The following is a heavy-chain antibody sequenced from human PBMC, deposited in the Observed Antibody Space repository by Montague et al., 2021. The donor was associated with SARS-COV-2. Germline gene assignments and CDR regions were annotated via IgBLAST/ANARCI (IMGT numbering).Heavy chain of an antibody. V-gene: IGHV4-59*08. D-gene: IGHD3-9*01. CDR3: VRHTHYDGLNGPPDF. CDR2: VLYNKGT. Sequence: SETLSLTCTVSGVSVTDYYWSWIRQPPRMGLEWVGDVLYNKGTNFNHTLKSRVAISVDTSKNQFSLRLTSVTAADTAFYYCVRHTHYDGLNGPPDFWDQGTLVTASS. J-gene: IGHJ4*02. CDR1: GVSVTDYY.